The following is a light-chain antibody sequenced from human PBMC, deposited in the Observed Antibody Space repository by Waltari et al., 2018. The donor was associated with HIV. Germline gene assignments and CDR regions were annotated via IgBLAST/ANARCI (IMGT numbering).Light chain of an antibody. CDR3: NSRDSSGKRV. V-gene: IGLV3-19*01. J-gene: IGLJ3*02. CDR2: GKN. Sequence: SSELTQDPAVSVALGQTVRITCQGDSLRSYYASWYQQKPGQAPGLVIYGKNNRPSGSPDRFSGSSSGNTASLTITGAQAEDEADYYCNSRDSSGKRVFGGGTKLTVL. CDR1: SLRSYY.